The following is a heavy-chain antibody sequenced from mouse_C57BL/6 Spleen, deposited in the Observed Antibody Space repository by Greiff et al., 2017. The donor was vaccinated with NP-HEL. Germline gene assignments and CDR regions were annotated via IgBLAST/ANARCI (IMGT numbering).Heavy chain of an antibody. CDR2: ISSGGDYI. V-gene: IGHV5-9-1*02. D-gene: IGHD2-1*01. Sequence: EVKLVESGEGLVKPGGSLKLSCAASGFTFSSYAMSWVRQTPEKRLEWVAYISSGGDYIYYADTVKGRFTISRDNARNTLYLQMSSLKSEDTAMYYCTREYGNLPFDYWGQGTTLTVSS. CDR1: GFTFSSYA. CDR3: TREYGNLPFDY. J-gene: IGHJ2*01.